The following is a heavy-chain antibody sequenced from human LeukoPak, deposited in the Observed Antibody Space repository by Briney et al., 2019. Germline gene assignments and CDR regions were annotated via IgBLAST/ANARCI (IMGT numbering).Heavy chain of an antibody. J-gene: IGHJ5*02. V-gene: IGHV4-38-2*02. Sequence: SETLSLTCTVSGYSISSGYYWGWIRQPPGKGLEWIGSIYHSGSTYYNPSLKSRVTISVDTSKNQFSLKLSSVTAADTAVYYCARSGPSTIFYHEYNWFDPWGQGTLVTVSS. CDR2: IYHSGST. CDR3: ARSGPSTIFYHEYNWFDP. D-gene: IGHD3-3*01. CDR1: GYSISSGYY.